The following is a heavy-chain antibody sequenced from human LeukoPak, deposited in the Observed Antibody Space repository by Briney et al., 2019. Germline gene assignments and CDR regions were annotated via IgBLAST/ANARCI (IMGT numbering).Heavy chain of an antibody. J-gene: IGHJ4*02. V-gene: IGHV1-18*01. D-gene: IGHD6-19*01. CDR1: GYTFTSYG. CDR3: ARDAYSSGWSDFDY. Sequence: ASVKVSCKASGYTFTSYGISWVRQAPGQGLEWMGGISAYNGNTNYAQKLQGRVTMTTDTSTSTAYMELRSLRSDDTAVYYCARDAYSSGWSDFDYWGQGTLVTVSS. CDR2: ISAYNGNT.